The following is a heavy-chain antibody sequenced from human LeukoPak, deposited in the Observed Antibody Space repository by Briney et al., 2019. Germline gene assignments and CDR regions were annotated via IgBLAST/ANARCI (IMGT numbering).Heavy chain of an antibody. Sequence: GGSLRLSCAASGFTFSNAWMSWVRQAPGKGLEWVGRIKSKTDGGTTDYAAPVKGRFTISRDDSKNTLYLQMNSLKTEDTAVYYCTCGSYYRAHAFDIWGQGTMVTVSS. J-gene: IGHJ3*02. V-gene: IGHV3-15*01. CDR1: GFTFSNAW. CDR3: TCGSYYRAHAFDI. CDR2: IKSKTDGGTT. D-gene: IGHD1-26*01.